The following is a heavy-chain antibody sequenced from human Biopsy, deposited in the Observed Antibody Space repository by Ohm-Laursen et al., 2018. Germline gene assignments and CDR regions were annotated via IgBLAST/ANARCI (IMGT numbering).Heavy chain of an antibody. CDR3: ATPFQYYDSWGGYPPFDH. CDR1: GGTFSNYA. D-gene: IGHD3-3*01. J-gene: IGHJ4*02. CDR2: IIAVSGLV. V-gene: IGHV1-69*17. Sequence: VSSVKVSCNASGGTFSNYAISWVRQAPGEGLEWMGGIIAVSGLVNYAPKFQGRVSITADKSTTTAYKELSNLKSEDTAVYYCATPFQYYDSWGGYPPFDHWGQGTLVTVSS.